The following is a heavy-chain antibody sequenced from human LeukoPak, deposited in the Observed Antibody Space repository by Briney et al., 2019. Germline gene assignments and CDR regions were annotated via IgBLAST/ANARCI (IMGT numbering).Heavy chain of an antibody. J-gene: IGHJ5*02. Sequence: SETLSLTCAVYGGSFSGYYWSWIRQPPGKGLERIGEINHSGSTNYNPSLKSRVTISVDTSKNQFSLKLSSVTAADTAVYYCARGAIKVYSSYYYDSSGRYALLGWFDPWGQGTLVTVSS. CDR1: GGSFSGYY. V-gene: IGHV4-34*01. CDR3: ARGAIKVYSSYYYDSSGRYALLGWFDP. D-gene: IGHD3-22*01. CDR2: INHSGST.